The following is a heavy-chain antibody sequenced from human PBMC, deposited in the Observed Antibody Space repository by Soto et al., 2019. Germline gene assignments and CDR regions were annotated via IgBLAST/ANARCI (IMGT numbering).Heavy chain of an antibody. V-gene: IGHV1-46*03. Sequence: QVQLVQSGAEVKKPGASVKVSCKASGYTFTSYYMHWVRQAPGQGLEWMGIINPSGGSTSYAQKFQGSVTMTRDTSTSTVYMELSSLRSEDTAVYYCASPTPELGAGMDVWGQGTTVTVSS. CDR1: GYTFTSYY. D-gene: IGHD3-10*01. CDR2: INPSGGST. CDR3: ASPTPELGAGMDV. J-gene: IGHJ6*02.